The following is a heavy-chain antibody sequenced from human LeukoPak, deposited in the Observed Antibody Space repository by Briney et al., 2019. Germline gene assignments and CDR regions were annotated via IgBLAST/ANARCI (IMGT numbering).Heavy chain of an antibody. Sequence: GGSLRLSCAASGFTFSSYAMTWVRQAPGKGLEWVSFIGSSGDDTFYAGSVKGRFTISRDNSKNTLYLQMNSLGVEDTAVYYCAKVRGGVIAVTFFDYWGQGTLVTVSS. CDR2: IGSSGDDT. J-gene: IGHJ4*02. CDR3: AKVRGGVIAVTFFDY. D-gene: IGHD6-19*01. CDR1: GFTFSSYA. V-gene: IGHV3-23*01.